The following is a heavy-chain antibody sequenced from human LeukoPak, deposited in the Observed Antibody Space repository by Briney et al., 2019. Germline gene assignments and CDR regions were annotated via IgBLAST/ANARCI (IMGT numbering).Heavy chain of an antibody. J-gene: IGHJ5*02. D-gene: IGHD4-17*01. CDR3: AKESTVTPGNVNWFDP. CDR2: ISGSAATT. Sequence: GGSLRLSCAASGFTFSTYGMTWVRQAPGKGLEWVSAISGSAATTFYADSVKGRFTISRDNSKNTLYLQMNSLRAEDTAVYYCAKESTVTPGNVNWFDPWGQGTLVTVSS. V-gene: IGHV3-23*01. CDR1: GFTFSTYG.